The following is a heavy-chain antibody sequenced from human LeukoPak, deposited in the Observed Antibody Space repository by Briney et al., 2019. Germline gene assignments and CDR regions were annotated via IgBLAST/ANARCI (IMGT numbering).Heavy chain of an antibody. Sequence: KPSETLSLTCAVYGGSFSGYYWSWVRQPPGKGLEWIGEINHSGRTNYNPSLKSRVTISVDTSKTQFSLKLSSVTAADTAVYYCARWRVAGTRRWFDPWGQGTLVTVSS. J-gene: IGHJ5*02. D-gene: IGHD6-19*01. CDR1: GGSFSGYY. V-gene: IGHV4-34*01. CDR3: ARWRVAGTRRWFDP. CDR2: INHSGRT.